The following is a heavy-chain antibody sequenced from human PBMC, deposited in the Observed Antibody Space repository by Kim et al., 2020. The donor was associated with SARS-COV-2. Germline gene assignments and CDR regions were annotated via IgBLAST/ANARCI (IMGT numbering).Heavy chain of an antibody. J-gene: IGHJ4*02. CDR3: AKDHPSRGWPTFDS. V-gene: IGHV3-23*01. CDR2: VNNGNNP. D-gene: IGHD6-19*01. Sequence: GGSLRLSCEASGFTFGNYAMSWVRQGPGRGLEWVASVNNGNNPYYANSVKGRFTVSRDNAKNLFYLQMGSLRAEDTALYYCAKDHPSRGWPTFDSWGQGTLVTVSP. CDR1: GFTFGNYA.